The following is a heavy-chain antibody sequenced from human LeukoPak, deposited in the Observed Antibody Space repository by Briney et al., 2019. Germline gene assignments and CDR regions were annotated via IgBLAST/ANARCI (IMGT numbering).Heavy chain of an antibody. CDR1: AHSLSSSW. V-gene: IGHV3-7*01. CDR3: ARDPGVLPPRFDP. J-gene: IGHJ5*02. Sequence: LSPERPAHSLSSSWECRASWGLGTGQPGHPNIKQDGSEKYYVDSVMGRFTISRDNAKNSLYLQMNSLRAEDTAVYYCARDPGVLPPRFDPRGQGTLVTVSS. CDR2: IKQDGSEK. D-gene: IGHD2-8*02.